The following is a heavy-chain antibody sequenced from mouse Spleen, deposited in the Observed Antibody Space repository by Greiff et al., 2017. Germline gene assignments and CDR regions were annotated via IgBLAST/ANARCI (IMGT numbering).Heavy chain of an antibody. CDR3: TVWNGDSWFAY. CDR1: EWNYW. CDR2: IRLRSDNYAT. Sequence: EVKVVESGGGLVQPGGSMKLSCVASEWNYWMNWVRQSPEKGLEWVAQIRLRSDNYATLYAESVKGRFIISRDDSQSSVYLQMNNLRAEDTGIYYCTVWNGDSWFAYWGQGTLVTVSA. V-gene: IGHV6-3*01. J-gene: IGHJ3*01.